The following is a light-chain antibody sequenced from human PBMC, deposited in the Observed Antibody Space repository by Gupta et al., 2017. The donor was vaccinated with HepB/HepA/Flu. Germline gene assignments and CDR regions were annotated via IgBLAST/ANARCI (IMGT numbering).Light chain of an antibody. CDR3: QQRSNWFLFT. V-gene: IGKV3-11*01. Sequence: EIVLTQSPATLSLSPGERATLSCRASQSVSNYLAWYQQKPGQAPRLLFYDASKRAPGTPARFSGSGSGTDFTLTISSLEPEDFAVYYCQQRSNWFLFTFGPGTKVEIK. CDR2: DAS. J-gene: IGKJ3*01. CDR1: QSVSNY.